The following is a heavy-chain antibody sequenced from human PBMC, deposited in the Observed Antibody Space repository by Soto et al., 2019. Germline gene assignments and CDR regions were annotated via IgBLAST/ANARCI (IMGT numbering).Heavy chain of an antibody. Sequence: KKRRASVKVSCKASGGTFSSYAISWVRQAPGQGLEWMGGIIPIFGTANYAQKFQGRVTITADESTSTAYMELSSLRSEDTAVYYCARGHQGAIPDYWGQGTLVTVSS. CDR2: IIPIFGTA. CDR1: GGTFSSYA. V-gene: IGHV1-69*13. J-gene: IGHJ4*02. D-gene: IGHD1-26*01. CDR3: ARGHQGAIPDY.